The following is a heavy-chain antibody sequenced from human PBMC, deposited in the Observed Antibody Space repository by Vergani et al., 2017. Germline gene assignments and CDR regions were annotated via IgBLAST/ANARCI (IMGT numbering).Heavy chain of an antibody. Sequence: QVHLVESGGGVVQPGRSLRLSCAASGFTFSSYGMHWVRQAPGKGLEWVAVISYDGSNKYYADSVKGRFTISRDTSKNTLYLQMNSLRAEDTAVYYCAKGHSSGCFDYWGQGTLVTVSS. D-gene: IGHD6-19*01. J-gene: IGHJ4*02. CDR2: ISYDGSNK. V-gene: IGHV3-30*18. CDR1: GFTFSSYG. CDR3: AKGHSSGCFDY.